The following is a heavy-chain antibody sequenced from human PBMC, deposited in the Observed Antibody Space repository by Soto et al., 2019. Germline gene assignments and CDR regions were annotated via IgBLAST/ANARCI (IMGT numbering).Heavy chain of an antibody. CDR3: ARDLALAGNY. V-gene: IGHV3-21*01. J-gene: IGHJ4*02. Sequence: GGSLRLYCAASGFTFRSYAMNWVRQTQEKGLEWVSSISSTSTYTHYADSVKGRFTISRDNANNSLFPQMNSLRAEDPAIYYCARDLALAGNYWGQGALVTVSS. D-gene: IGHD6-19*01. CDR1: GFTFRSYA. CDR2: ISSTSTYT.